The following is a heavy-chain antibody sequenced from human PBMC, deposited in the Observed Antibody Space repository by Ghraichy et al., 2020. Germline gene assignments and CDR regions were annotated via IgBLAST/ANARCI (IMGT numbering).Heavy chain of an antibody. CDR3: ARDLEYYFDSSGYTPKAFAI. CDR1: GYTFTGYY. J-gene: IGHJ3*02. V-gene: IGHV1-2*02. CDR2: INPNTGDT. Sequence: ASVKVSCKASGYTFTGYYVHWVRQAPGQGLEWMGWINPNTGDTNYAQKFQGRVTMTRDTSISSAYMELNRLRSDDTAVYYCARDLEYYFDSSGYTPKAFAIWGRGPLVTVS. D-gene: IGHD3-22*01.